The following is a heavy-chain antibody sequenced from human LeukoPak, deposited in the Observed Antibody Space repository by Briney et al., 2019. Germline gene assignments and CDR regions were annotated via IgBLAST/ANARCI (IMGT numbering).Heavy chain of an antibody. V-gene: IGHV3-23*01. CDR1: GFTFSSYA. CDR2: ISGSGGST. CDR3: AILDYYGSGSHGNY. J-gene: IGHJ4*02. Sequence: PGGSLRLSCAASGFTFSSYAMSWVRQAPGKGLEWVSAISGSGGSTYYADSVKGRFTISRDNSKNTLYLQMNSLRAEDTAVYYCAILDYYGSGSHGNYWGQGTLVTVSS. D-gene: IGHD3-10*01.